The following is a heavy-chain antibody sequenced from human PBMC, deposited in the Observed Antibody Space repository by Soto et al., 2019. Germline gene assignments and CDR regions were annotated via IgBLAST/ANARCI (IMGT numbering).Heavy chain of an antibody. CDR3: ARALKNERWSQWSRAYFFDY. CDR2: ISSGSDYT. J-gene: IGHJ4*02. Sequence: GGSLRLSFAASGFTFSDYYMSWIRQAPGKGLEFVSYISSGSDYTNYAASVKGRFTISRDNAQNSLYLQMNSLRAEDTAVYFCARALKNERWSQWSRAYFFDYWGQGTLVTVSS. V-gene: IGHV3-11*06. CDR1: GFTFSDYY. D-gene: IGHD2-8*01.